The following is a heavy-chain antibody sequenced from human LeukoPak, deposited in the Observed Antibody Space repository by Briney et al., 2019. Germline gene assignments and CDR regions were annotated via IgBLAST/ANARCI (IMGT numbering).Heavy chain of an antibody. CDR2: IYSGGST. J-gene: IGHJ6*03. CDR1: GFTVSSNY. Sequence: GGSLRLSCAASGFTVSSNYMSWVRQAPGKGLEGVSVIYSGGSTYYADSVKGRFTISRDNPKNTLYLQMNSLRAEDTAVYYCARDKAAAGTLYYYYYMDVWGKGTTVTVSS. D-gene: IGHD6-13*01. V-gene: IGHV3-53*01. CDR3: ARDKAAAGTLYYYYYMDV.